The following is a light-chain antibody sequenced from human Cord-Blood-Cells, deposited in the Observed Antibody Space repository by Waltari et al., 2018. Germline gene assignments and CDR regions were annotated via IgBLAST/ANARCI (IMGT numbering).Light chain of an antibody. J-gene: IGLJ1*01. CDR2: DVS. CDR3: SSYTSSSTYV. CDR1: SSYVGGYNY. Sequence: QSALTQPASVSGSPGQSTPTPCTGTSSYVGGYNYVSWYQQHPGKAPKLMIYDVSNRPSGVSKRFSGSKSGNTASLTISGLQAEDEADYYCSSYTSSSTYVFGTGTKVTVL. V-gene: IGLV2-14*01.